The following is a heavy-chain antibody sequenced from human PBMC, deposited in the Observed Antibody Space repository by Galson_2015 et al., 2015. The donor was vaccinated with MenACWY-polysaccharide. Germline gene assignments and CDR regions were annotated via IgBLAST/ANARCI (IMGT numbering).Heavy chain of an antibody. D-gene: IGHD4-17*01. J-gene: IGHJ6*02. V-gene: IGHV3-33*01. Sequence: SLRLSCAASGFTFSSYGMHWVRQAPGKGLEWVAVIWYDGSNKYYADSVKGRFTTSRDNSKNTLYLQMNSLRAEDTAVYYCAREAVTTGEDYYYGMDVWGQGTTVTVSS. CDR1: GFTFSSYG. CDR2: IWYDGSNK. CDR3: AREAVTTGEDYYYGMDV.